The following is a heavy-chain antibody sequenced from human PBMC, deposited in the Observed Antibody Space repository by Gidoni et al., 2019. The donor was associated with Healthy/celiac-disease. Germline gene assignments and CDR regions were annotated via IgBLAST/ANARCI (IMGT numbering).Heavy chain of an antibody. CDR2: ISSRGSTI. J-gene: IGHJ4*02. D-gene: IGHD6-6*01. CDR1: GFTFSDYY. Sequence: VQLVASGGGLFKPGGSLILSCAASGFTFSDYYMSWIRQAPGKGLELFSYISSRGSTIYYADSVKGRFTISRDNAKNSLYLQMNSLRAEDTAVYYCARVEYSSSRRGFVYWGQGTLVTVSS. CDR3: ARVEYSSSRRGFVY. V-gene: IGHV3-11*01.